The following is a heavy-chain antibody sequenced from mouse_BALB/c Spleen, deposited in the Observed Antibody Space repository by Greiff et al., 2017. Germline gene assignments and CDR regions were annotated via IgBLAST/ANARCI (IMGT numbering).Heavy chain of an antibody. CDR3: ARAYYRYDGKGYYAMDY. CDR2: ISSGSSTI. V-gene: IGHV5-17*02. Sequence: EVKLVESGGGLVQPGGSRKLSCAASGFTFSSFGMHWVRQAPEKGLEWVAYISSGSSTIYYADTVKGRFTISRDNPKNTLFLQMTSLRSEDTAMYYCARAYYRYDGKGYYAMDYWGQGTSVTVSS. J-gene: IGHJ4*01. CDR1: GFTFSSFG. D-gene: IGHD2-14*01.